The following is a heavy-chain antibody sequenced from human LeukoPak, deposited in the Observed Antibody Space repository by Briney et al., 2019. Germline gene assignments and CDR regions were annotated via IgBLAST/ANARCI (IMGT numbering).Heavy chain of an antibody. CDR1: GGSFSGYY. D-gene: IGHD6-13*01. CDR3: ARGRGDSSSWYEEDWFDP. Sequence: NPSETLSLTCAVYGGSFSGYYWSWIRQPPGKGLEWLGEINHSGSTNYNPSLKSRVTISVDTSKNQFSLKLSSVTAADTAVYYCARGRGDSSSWYEEDWFDPWGQGTLVTVSS. J-gene: IGHJ5*02. CDR2: INHSGST. V-gene: IGHV4-34*01.